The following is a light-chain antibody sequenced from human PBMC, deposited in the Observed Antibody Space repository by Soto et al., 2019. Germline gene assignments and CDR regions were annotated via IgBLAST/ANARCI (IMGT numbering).Light chain of an antibody. J-gene: IGLJ3*02. CDR1: SSDIGGYNV. V-gene: IGLV2-23*02. CDR2: KVS. Sequence: QSVLTQPASVSGSPGQSITISCTGTSSDIGGYNVVSWYQQLPGKAPKLIIYKVSERPSEISSRFSGSKSGNTASLTISGLQAEDEADYYCCSYAGDILVFGGGTKLHVL. CDR3: CSYAGDILV.